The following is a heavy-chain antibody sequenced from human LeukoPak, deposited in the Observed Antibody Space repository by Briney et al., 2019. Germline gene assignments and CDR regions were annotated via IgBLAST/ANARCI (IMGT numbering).Heavy chain of an antibody. CDR3: ASRYYYDSSGYSPLSVYYYGMDV. V-gene: IGHV1-69*13. CDR1: GGTFSSYA. CDR2: IIPIFGTA. Sequence: SVTVSCKASGGTFSSYAISWVRQAPGQGLEWMGGIIPIFGTANYAQKFQGRVTITADESTSTAYMELSSLRSEDTAVYYCASRYYYDSSGYSPLSVYYYGMDVWGQGTTVTVSS. D-gene: IGHD3-22*01. J-gene: IGHJ6*02.